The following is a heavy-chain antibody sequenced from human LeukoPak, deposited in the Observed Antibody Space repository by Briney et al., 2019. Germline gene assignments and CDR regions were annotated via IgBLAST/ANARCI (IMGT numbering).Heavy chain of an antibody. CDR1: GFTFSDYW. J-gene: IGHJ3*02. Sequence: GGSLRLSCAASGFTFSDYWMHWVRQAPGKGLVWVSRINSDGSNATYADSVKGRFTASRDNAKNTLYLQMNILRPEDTAVFYCARGMASGNTYDAFDIWGQGTVDTVSS. D-gene: IGHD4-23*01. CDR2: INSDGSNA. V-gene: IGHV3-74*01. CDR3: ARGMASGNTYDAFDI.